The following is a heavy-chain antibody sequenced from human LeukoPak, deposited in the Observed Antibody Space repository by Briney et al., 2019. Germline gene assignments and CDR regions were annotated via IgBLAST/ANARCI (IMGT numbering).Heavy chain of an antibody. CDR3: ARDPGYTSGWFHYFDS. J-gene: IGHJ4*02. CDR1: QFTFDDYG. V-gene: IGHV3-20*04. D-gene: IGHD6-19*01. Sequence: GGSLRLSCAASQFTFDDYGMHWVRQAPGKGLEWVAGINWNGASIGYADSVKGRFTISRDNAKNSLYLQMNTLQAEDTALYYCARDPGYTSGWFHYFDSWGQGTLVIVSS. CDR2: INWNGASI.